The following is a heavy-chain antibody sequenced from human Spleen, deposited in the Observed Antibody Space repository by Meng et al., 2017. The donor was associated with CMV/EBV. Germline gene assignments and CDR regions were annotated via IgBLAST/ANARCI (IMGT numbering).Heavy chain of an antibody. Sequence: KAYGYTVYSYGISWVRQAPGQGLEWMGWISANNNNTNHAQELQGRVTMTTDTSTSTAYMEQRSLRSDDTAVYYCARDLRRGSYWFDPWGQGTPVTVSS. D-gene: IGHD1-26*01. J-gene: IGHJ5*02. CDR2: ISANNNNT. V-gene: IGHV1-18*01. CDR3: ARDLRRGSYWFDP. CDR1: GYTVYSYG.